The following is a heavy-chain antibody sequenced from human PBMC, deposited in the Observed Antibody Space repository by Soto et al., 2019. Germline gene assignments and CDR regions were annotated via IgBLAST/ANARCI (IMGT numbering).Heavy chain of an antibody. D-gene: IGHD2-2*01. CDR3: ARVQFDCSSTSCYVDYYMDV. J-gene: IGHJ6*03. CDR2: IYYSGST. CDR1: GGSISSGGYY. Sequence: PSETLSLTCTVSGGSISSGGYYWSWIRQHPGKGLEWIGYIYYSGSTYYNPSLESRVTISVDTSKNQFSLKLSSVTAADTAVYYCARVQFDCSSTSCYVDYYMDVWGKGTTVTVSS. V-gene: IGHV4-31*03.